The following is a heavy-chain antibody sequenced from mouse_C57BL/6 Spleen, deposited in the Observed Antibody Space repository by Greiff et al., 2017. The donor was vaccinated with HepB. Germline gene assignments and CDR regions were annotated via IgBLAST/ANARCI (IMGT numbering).Heavy chain of an antibody. CDR1: GFTFSSYA. Sequence: EVMLVESGEGLVKPGGSLKLSCAASGFTFSSYAMSWVRQTPEKRLEWVAYISSGGDYIYYADTVKGRFTISRDNARNTLYLQMSSLKSEDTAMYYCTRDNYDPYYAMDYWGQGTSVTVSS. CDR3: TRDNYDPYYAMDY. V-gene: IGHV5-9-1*02. D-gene: IGHD2-12*01. CDR2: ISSGGDYI. J-gene: IGHJ4*01.